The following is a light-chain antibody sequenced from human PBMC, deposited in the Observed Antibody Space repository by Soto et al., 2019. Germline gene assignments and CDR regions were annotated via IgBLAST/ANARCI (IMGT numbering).Light chain of an antibody. CDR2: EVS. J-gene: IGLJ2*01. V-gene: IGLV2-14*01. CDR3: SSYTSRTTPV. CDR1: SSDVGGYAY. Sequence: QSVLTQPASVSGSPGQTITISCTGTSSDVGGYAYVSWYQQYPGKVPKLVISEVSNRPSGVSHRFSGSRSGNTASLTISGLQAEDEADYHCSSYTSRTTPVFGGGTQLTV.